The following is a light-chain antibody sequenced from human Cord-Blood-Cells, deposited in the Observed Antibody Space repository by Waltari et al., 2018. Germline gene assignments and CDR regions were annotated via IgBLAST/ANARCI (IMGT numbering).Light chain of an antibody. CDR2: GAS. CDR1: QSVSSSY. CDR3: QQYGSSPLT. Sequence: EIVLTQSPVTMSLSPGERATLSCRASQSVSSSYLAWYHPEPGQAPRLRIYGASSRATRIPDRFSGSGSGTDFTHTISRLEPEDFAVEYCQQYGSSPLTVGGGTKVEIK. J-gene: IGKJ4*01. V-gene: IGKV3-20*01.